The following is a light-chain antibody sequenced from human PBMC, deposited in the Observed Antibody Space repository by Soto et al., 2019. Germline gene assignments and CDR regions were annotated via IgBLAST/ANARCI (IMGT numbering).Light chain of an antibody. CDR3: TSYTSSSTWG. Sequence: QSVLTQPASVSGSPGQSITISCTGTTSDVGGYNYVSWFQQYPGKAPKLKIYEVSNRPSGVSNRFSGSKSGNTASLPISDLQADDEADYYCTSYTSSSTWGFGGGTKLTVL. CDR2: EVS. V-gene: IGLV2-14*01. CDR1: TSDVGGYNY. J-gene: IGLJ3*02.